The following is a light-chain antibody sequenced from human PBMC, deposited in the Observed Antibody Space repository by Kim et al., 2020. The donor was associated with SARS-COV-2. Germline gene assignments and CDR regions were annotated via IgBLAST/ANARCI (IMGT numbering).Light chain of an antibody. CDR3: LNYDGAPWT. Sequence: ASVGDRVIITCRASRDISSYLAWYHQKPGTVPKVLIYSASALRSGVPSRFSGSGSGTDFTLTISSLQPEDVATYYCLNYDGAPWTFGQGTKVDIK. V-gene: IGKV1-27*01. CDR2: SAS. J-gene: IGKJ1*01. CDR1: RDISSY.